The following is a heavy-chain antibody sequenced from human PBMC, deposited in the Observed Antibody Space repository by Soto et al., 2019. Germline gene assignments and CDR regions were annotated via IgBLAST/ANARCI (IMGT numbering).Heavy chain of an antibody. D-gene: IGHD4-17*01. CDR2: IKQVGSEN. V-gene: IGHV3-7*01. CDR1: GFTFRSYW. Sequence: EVQLVESGGGLVQPGGSLRLSCAASGFTFRSYWMSWVRQTPGKGLEWVANIKQVGSENYYVDSVKGRFTISRDNAENSLYLQMKSLRVDDTAVYYCANMDYGDYGTGAFDIWGQGTMVTVSS. J-gene: IGHJ3*02. CDR3: ANMDYGDYGTGAFDI.